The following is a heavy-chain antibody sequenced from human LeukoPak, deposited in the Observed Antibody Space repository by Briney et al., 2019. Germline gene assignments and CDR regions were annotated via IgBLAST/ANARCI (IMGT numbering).Heavy chain of an antibody. Sequence: GSLRLSCAASGFTFSSYSTNWVRQAPGKGLEWVSSISSSSSYIYYADSVKGRFTISRDNAKNSLYLQTNSLRAEDTAVYYCARDTLLYYYDSSGYYDYWGQGTLVTVSS. CDR2: ISSSSSYI. CDR1: GFTFSSYS. J-gene: IGHJ4*02. D-gene: IGHD3-22*01. V-gene: IGHV3-21*01. CDR3: ARDTLLYYYDSSGYYDY.